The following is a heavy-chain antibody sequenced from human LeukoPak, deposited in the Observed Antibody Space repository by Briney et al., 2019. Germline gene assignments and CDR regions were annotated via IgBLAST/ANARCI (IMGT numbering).Heavy chain of an antibody. CDR3: ARGRGDYGDYVYFQH. Sequence: SETLSLTCAVYGGSFSGYYWSWIRQSPGRGLEWIAEIKYSGSTKYNPSLKSRVTILGDTSRNQFSLKLSSVTAADTAVYYCARGRGDYGDYVYFQHWGQGTLVTVSS. D-gene: IGHD4-17*01. CDR2: IKYSGST. V-gene: IGHV4-34*01. CDR1: GGSFSGYY. J-gene: IGHJ1*01.